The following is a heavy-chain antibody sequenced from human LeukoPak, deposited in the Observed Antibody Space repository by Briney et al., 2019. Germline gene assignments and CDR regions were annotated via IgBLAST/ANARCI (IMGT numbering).Heavy chain of an antibody. CDR1: GGTFSSYA. Sequence: ASVKVSCKASGGTFSSYAISWVRQAPGQGLEWMGGIIPIFGTANYAQKFQGRVTMTEDTSTDTAYMELSSLRSEDTAVYYCATYYYDSSGYYSLFDYWGQGTLVTVSS. CDR3: ATYYYDSSGYYSLFDY. D-gene: IGHD3-22*01. CDR2: IIPIFGTA. V-gene: IGHV1-69*06. J-gene: IGHJ4*02.